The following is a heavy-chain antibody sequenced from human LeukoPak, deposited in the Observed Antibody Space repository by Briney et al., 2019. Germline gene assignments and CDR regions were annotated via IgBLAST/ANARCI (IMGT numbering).Heavy chain of an antibody. CDR1: GYTLTELS. V-gene: IGHV1-24*01. J-gene: IGHJ3*02. CDR3: ASKKMVRGVIITGAFDI. CDR2: FDPEDGET. D-gene: IGHD3-10*01. Sequence: ASVKVSCKVSGYTLTELSMHWVRHAPGKGLEWMGGFDPEDGETIYAQKFQGRVTMTEDTSTDTTYMELSSVRSEDTAVYYCASKKMVRGVIITGAFDIWGQGTMVTVSS.